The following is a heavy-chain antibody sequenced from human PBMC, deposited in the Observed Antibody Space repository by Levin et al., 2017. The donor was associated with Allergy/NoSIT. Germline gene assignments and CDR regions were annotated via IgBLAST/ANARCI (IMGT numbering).Heavy chain of an antibody. D-gene: IGHD3-3*01. CDR2: ISAYNGNT. Sequence: ASVKVSCKASGYNFTNYGISWVRQAPGQGLVWMGWISAYNGNTNYAQKFQGRVTMTIQTSTNTAYMELRSLRSDDTAVYYCARVGIDFWGVYQKSWGYMDVWGQGTTVTVSS. CDR3: ARVGIDFWGVYQKSWGYMDV. J-gene: IGHJ6*03. CDR1: GYNFTNYG. V-gene: IGHV1-18*01.